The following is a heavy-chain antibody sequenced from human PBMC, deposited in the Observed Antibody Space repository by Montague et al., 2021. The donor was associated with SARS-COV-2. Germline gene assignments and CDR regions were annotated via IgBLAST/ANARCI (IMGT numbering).Heavy chain of an antibody. CDR3: ARASLTDQVRIRGKGLDS. CDR2: INRSGGT. Sequence: SETLSLTCAVSTGSLNAHYWTWIRQSPGKGLGWVGEINRSGGTNYSPSFKSRVSMSRDSSRNQFSLRLTSVTAADSGIYYCARASLTDQVRIRGKGLDSWGPGTPVTVSS. D-gene: IGHD3-9*01. J-gene: IGHJ4*02. V-gene: IGHV4-34*01. CDR1: TGSLNAHY.